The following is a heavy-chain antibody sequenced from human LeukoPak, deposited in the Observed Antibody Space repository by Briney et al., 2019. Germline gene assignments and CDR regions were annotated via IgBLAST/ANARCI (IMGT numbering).Heavy chain of an antibody. CDR1: GGPFSGYY. Sequence: SETLSLTCAVYGGPFSGYYWSWIRQPPGKGLEWIGEINHSGSTNYNPSLKSRVTISVDTSKNQFSLKLSSVTAADTAVYYCARKQLVHPSRCFDYWGQGTLVTVSS. CDR2: INHSGST. J-gene: IGHJ4*02. D-gene: IGHD6-13*01. V-gene: IGHV4-34*01. CDR3: ARKQLVHPSRCFDY.